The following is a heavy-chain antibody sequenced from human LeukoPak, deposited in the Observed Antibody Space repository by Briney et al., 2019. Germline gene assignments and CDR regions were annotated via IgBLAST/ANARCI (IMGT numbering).Heavy chain of an antibody. CDR3: ASVRRGFGESSKYYSYYYMDV. V-gene: IGHV4-39*01. CDR2: IYYSGST. J-gene: IGHJ6*03. D-gene: IGHD3-10*01. CDR1: GASIRSSSYY. Sequence: PSETLSLTCTVSGASIRSSSYYWGWIRQPPGKGLEWIGNIYYSGSTFYNPSLKSRVTISVDTSKNQFSLKLTSVPAADTAVYYCASVRRGFGESSKYYSYYYMDVWGKGTTVTTSS.